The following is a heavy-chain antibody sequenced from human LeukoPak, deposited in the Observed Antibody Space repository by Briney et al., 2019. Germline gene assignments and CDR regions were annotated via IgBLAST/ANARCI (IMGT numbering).Heavy chain of an antibody. CDR1: GGSISSSSYY. V-gene: IGHV4-39*01. CDR2: IYYSGRT. J-gene: IGHJ5*02. D-gene: IGHD6-19*01. CDR3: ARPIAVAGTHWFDP. Sequence: SETLSLTCTVSGGSISSSSYYWGWIRQPPGKGLEWIGSIYYSGRTYYNPSLKSRVTISVDTSKNQFSLKLSSVTAADTAVYYCARPIAVAGTHWFDPWGQGTLVTVSS.